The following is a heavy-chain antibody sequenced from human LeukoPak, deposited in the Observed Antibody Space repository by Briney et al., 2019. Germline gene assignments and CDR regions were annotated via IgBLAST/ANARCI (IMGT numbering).Heavy chain of an antibody. V-gene: IGHV1-18*04. D-gene: IGHD2-15*01. CDR3: ARDCSGGHCYLDS. CDR1: GYTFTGHY. J-gene: IGHJ4*02. CDR2: ISAYIGNT. Sequence: ASVKVSRKPSGYTFTGHYMHWVRQAPAPGLEGMGWISAYIGNTNQAQRFQGRVTMNTQTSTSTAYMEVKSLRSDDTAVYYCARDCSGGHCYLDSWGQGTLVIVSS.